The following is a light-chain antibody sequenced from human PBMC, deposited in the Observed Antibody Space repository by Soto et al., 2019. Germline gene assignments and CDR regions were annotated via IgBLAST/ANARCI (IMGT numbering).Light chain of an antibody. CDR3: QQYDTSAHT. J-gene: IGKJ2*01. Sequence: EIVLTQSPGTLSLSPGERATLSCRASHSVSSSYLAWYQQKPGQAPRLLIFDASIRATGIPDRFSGSGSGTDFTLTISRLETEDFAVYYCQQYDTSAHTFGQGTKLEIK. CDR2: DAS. CDR1: HSVSSSY. V-gene: IGKV3-20*01.